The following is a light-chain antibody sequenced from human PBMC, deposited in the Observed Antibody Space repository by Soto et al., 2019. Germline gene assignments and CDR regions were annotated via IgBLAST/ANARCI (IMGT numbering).Light chain of an antibody. CDR3: QQRSSWIT. CDR2: DAS. CDR1: QSVRSF. J-gene: IGKJ5*01. V-gene: IGKV3-11*01. Sequence: EIVLTQSPATLSLSPGERATLSCRASQSVRSFLTWYQQRPGQAPRLLIYDASKRASGIPARFSGSGSGTDFNLTISSLDPEDFAVCYCQQRSSWITFGQGTRLEIK.